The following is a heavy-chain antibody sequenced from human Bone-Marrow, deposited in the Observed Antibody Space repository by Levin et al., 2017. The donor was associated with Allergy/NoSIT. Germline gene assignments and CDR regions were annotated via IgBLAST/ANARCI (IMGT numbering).Heavy chain of an antibody. V-gene: IGHV3-48*04. CDR1: GFTFDAYP. CDR3: ARDQGTSWDLDY. D-gene: IGHD6-13*01. CDR2: INNSSRTI. Sequence: GGSLRLSCAASGFTFDAYPMNWVRQAPGKGLEWVSYINNSSRTIFYADSVRGRFTISRDNAKNSLYLQMNTLRAEDTAVYYCARDQGTSWDLDYWGQGTLVTVSS. J-gene: IGHJ4*02.